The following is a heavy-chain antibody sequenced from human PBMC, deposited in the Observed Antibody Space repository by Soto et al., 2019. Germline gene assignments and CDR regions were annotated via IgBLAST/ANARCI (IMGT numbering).Heavy chain of an antibody. D-gene: IGHD1-26*01. Sequence: QVQLVQSGAEVKKPGASVKVSCKASGYTFTSYYMHWVRQAPGQGLEWMGIINPSGGSTSYAQKFQGRITMTRDTSKSNVYMELSRLRSGDTAVYYWAKTFGVGATGGGNFDYWGQGTLVTVSS. J-gene: IGHJ4*02. CDR3: AKTFGVGATGGGNFDY. CDR1: GYTFTSYY. V-gene: IGHV1-46*01. CDR2: INPSGGST.